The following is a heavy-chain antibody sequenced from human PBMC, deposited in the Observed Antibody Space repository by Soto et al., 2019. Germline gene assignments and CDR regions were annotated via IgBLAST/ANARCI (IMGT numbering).Heavy chain of an antibody. CDR1: GGTFSSYT. V-gene: IGHV1-69*02. J-gene: IGHJ6*04. CDR3: ARGPLRGGFCSSTSCYVDV. Sequence: SVKVSCKASGGTFSSYTISWVRQAPGQGLEWMGRIIPILGIANYAQKFQGRVTITADKSTSTAYMELSSLRSEDTAVYYCARGPLRGGFCSSTSCYVDVWGKGTTVTVSS. CDR2: IIPILGIA. D-gene: IGHD2-2*03.